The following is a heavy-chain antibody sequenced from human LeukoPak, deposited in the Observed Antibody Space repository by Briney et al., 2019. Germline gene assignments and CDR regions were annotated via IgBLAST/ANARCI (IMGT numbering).Heavy chain of an antibody. V-gene: IGHV4-59*08. CDR2: IYYSGST. D-gene: IGHD3-10*02. J-gene: IGHJ6*02. CDR1: GGSISSYY. Sequence: SETLSLTCSVSGGSISSYYWSWIRQPPGKGLEWIGYIYYSGSTNYNPSLKSRVTISVDTSKNQFSLKLSSVTAADTAVYYCARHNDYYVVGGMDVWGQGTTVTVSS. CDR3: ARHNDYYVVGGMDV.